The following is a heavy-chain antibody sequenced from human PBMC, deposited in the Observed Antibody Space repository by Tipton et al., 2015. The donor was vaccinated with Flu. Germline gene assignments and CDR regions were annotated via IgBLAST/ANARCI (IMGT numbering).Heavy chain of an antibody. V-gene: IGHV3-23*01. CDR2: IGPSGEGTT. Sequence: SLRLSCAASGFTFSVLSMSWVRQSPGRGLEWVSGIGPSGEGTTLYTHSVKGRFTVSRDNSKNTLFLQMNGLRAEDTAVYYCVRGDRFSFWNYWGPGSLVTVSS. J-gene: IGHJ4*02. CDR1: GFTFSVLS. D-gene: IGHD3-16*02. CDR3: VRGDRFSFWNY.